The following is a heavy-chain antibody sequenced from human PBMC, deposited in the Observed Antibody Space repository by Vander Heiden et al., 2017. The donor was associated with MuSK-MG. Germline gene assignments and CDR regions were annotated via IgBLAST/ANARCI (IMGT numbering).Heavy chain of an antibody. V-gene: IGHV4-31*03. CDR2: IYYSGST. D-gene: IGHD2-15*01. Sequence: QVQLQESGPGLVKPSQTLSLTCTVSGDSISSGGYYWSWISQHPGKGLEWIGYIYYSGSTYYNPSLKSRITISVDTSKNQFSLKLNSVTAADTAVYYCARDQRLQLRTLDVWGQGTTVTVSS. CDR1: GDSISSGGYY. J-gene: IGHJ6*02. CDR3: ARDQRLQLRTLDV.